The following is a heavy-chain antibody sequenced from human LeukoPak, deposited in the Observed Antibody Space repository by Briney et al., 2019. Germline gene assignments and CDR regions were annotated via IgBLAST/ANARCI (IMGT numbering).Heavy chain of an antibody. CDR2: FDPEDGET. CDR1: GYTLTELS. J-gene: IGHJ4*02. D-gene: IGHD4/OR15-4a*01. CDR3: AAGDYGVDS. V-gene: IGHV1-24*01. Sequence: GASVKVSFKVSGYTLTELSMHWVGQPPGEGLEWVGGFDPEDGETIYGQKFQGRVTMTEDKSTDTAYMELSRLGSEGTAVYYCAAGDYGVDSWGQGTMVTVSS.